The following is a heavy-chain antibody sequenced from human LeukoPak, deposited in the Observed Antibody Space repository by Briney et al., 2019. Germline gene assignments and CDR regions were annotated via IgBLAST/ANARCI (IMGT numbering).Heavy chain of an antibody. D-gene: IGHD6-13*01. CDR3: ARDIGLGAVAY. J-gene: IGHJ4*02. Sequence: GGSLRLSCAASGFTFSSHGMSWVRQAPGKGLEWVSTISGSGDYTYYADSVKGRFTISRDNSKNTLYLQMNSLRAEDTAVYYCARDIGLGAVAYWGQGTLVTVSS. CDR2: ISGSGDYT. V-gene: IGHV3-23*01. CDR1: GFTFSSHG.